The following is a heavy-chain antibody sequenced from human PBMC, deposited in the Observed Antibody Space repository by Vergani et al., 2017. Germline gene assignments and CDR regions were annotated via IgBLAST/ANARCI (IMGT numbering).Heavy chain of an antibody. D-gene: IGHD5-24*01. J-gene: IGHJ5*01. CDR1: GFNFQIYW. V-gene: IGHV3-7*01. Sequence: EVLLVESGGDLVQPGGSLRLSCEASGFNFQIYWMGWVRQTAEKGLEWVANIKQDVSEDYYVDSVKGRFTITRDNAKKFIYLQMNSLRADDTAVYYCVGGGVATIYNWFDPWGQGTRVTVSS. CDR2: IKQDVSED. CDR3: VGGGVATIYNWFDP.